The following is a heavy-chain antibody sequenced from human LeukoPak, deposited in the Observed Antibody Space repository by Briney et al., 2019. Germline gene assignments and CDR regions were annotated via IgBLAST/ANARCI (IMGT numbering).Heavy chain of an antibody. V-gene: IGHV4-38-2*01. CDR2: IYHYGST. CDR3: ARGPTYFSRAYFDY. CDR1: GYSINSNYY. J-gene: IGHJ4*02. Sequence: SETLSLTCAVSGYSINSNYYWGWIRQPPGKGLEWIANIYHYGSTYYNPSLKSRVTISVDTSKNQFSLKLRSVTAADTAVYYCARGPTYFSRAYFDYWGQRTLVTVSS. D-gene: IGHD2-21*01.